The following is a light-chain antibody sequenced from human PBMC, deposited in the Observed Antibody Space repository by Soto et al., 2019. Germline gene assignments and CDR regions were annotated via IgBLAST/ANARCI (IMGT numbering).Light chain of an antibody. Sequence: QSVLTQSPSASASLGASVKLTCSLSSGHSTYAIAWHQQQPQKGPRFLMKVNSDGSHNKGDGIPDRFSGSISGAERYLIISSLHSEDEADYYCQTWGYGFRVFGGGTKLTVL. CDR2: VNSDGSH. V-gene: IGLV4-69*02. CDR3: QTWGYGFRV. CDR1: SGHSTYA. J-gene: IGLJ3*02.